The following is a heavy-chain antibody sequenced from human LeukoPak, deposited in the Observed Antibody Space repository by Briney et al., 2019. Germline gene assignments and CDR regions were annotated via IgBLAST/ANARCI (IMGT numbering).Heavy chain of an antibody. CDR2: IISDGSSI. CDR3: ARGHVAGSDRHWDY. D-gene: IGHD6-19*01. CDR1: AFSLSSDW. V-gene: IGHV3-74*01. J-gene: IGHJ4*02. Sequence: GGSLRLXCATAAFSLSSDWMEWVSHERGKGRGWVSRIISDGSSISYAVSVKCRFTISRHNAKNTLYLQMTSLRAEDTAVYYCARGHVAGSDRHWDYWGQGALVTVSS.